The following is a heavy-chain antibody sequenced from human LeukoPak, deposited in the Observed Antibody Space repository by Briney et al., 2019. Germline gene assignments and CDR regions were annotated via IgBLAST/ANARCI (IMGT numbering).Heavy chain of an antibody. J-gene: IGHJ4*02. CDR3: ARQAYSSSWYYFDY. V-gene: IGHV4-39*01. CDR1: GGSFSSYY. D-gene: IGHD6-13*01. CDR2: IYYSGST. Sequence: SETLSLTCTVSGGSFSSYYWTWIRQPPGKGLEWIGSIYYSGSTYYNPSLKSRVTISVDTSKNQFSLKLSSVTAADTAVYYCARQAYSSSWYYFDYWGQGTLVTVSS.